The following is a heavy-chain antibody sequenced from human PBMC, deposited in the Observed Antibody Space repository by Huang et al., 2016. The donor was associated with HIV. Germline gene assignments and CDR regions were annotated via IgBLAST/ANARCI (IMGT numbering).Heavy chain of an antibody. D-gene: IGHD6-19*01. J-gene: IGHJ4*02. CDR1: GGSFSGYY. CDR2: INNGGST. V-gene: IGHV4-34*01. Sequence: QVQIDQWGAGLLKPSETLSLTCAVYGGSFSGYYWTWIRQPPGKGLEWIGKINNGGSTNNNPALKSRVTILVDVSKKQFSLQLRAVTAADTAIYYCARGGPRITVTGPLDSWGPGALVSVSS. CDR3: ARGGPRITVTGPLDS.